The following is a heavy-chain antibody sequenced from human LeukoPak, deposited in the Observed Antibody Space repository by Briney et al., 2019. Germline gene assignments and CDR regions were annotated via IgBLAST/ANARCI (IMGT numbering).Heavy chain of an antibody. Sequence: PSETLSLTCTVSGGSISNYYWSWIRQPPGKGLEWIGEINHSGSTNYNPSLKSRVTISVDTSKNQFSLKLSSVTAADTAVYYCARGPRYFDWLGNYYYYTDVWGKGTTVTVSS. CDR2: INHSGST. CDR1: GGSISNYY. V-gene: IGHV4-34*01. D-gene: IGHD3-9*01. J-gene: IGHJ6*03. CDR3: ARGPRYFDWLGNYYYYTDV.